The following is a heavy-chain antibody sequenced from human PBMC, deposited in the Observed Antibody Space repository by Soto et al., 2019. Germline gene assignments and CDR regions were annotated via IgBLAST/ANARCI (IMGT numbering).Heavy chain of an antibody. J-gene: IGHJ4*02. CDR2: ISYDGSNK. CDR3: AHLAGLSNTDDY. CDR1: GITFSSYA. V-gene: IGHV3-30-3*01. D-gene: IGHD5-18*01. Sequence: GGSLRLSCSASGITFSSYALHWVRQAPGKGLEWVAVISYDGSNKFYVDSVKGRFTISRDNSKNTLYLQMNSPRTEDTALYYCAHLAGLSNTDDYWGQGTLVTVSS.